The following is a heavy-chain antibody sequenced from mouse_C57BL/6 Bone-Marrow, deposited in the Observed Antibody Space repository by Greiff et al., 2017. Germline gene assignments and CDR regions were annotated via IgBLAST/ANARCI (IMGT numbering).Heavy chain of an antibody. D-gene: IGHD2-5*01. CDR1: GYTFTSYW. V-gene: IGHV1-7*01. J-gene: IGHJ3*01. CDR3: ARSNCSNYEVFAY. Sequence: QVQLQQSGAELAKPGASVKLSCKASGYTFTSYWLHWVKQRPGQGLEWIGYINPSSGYTKYNQKFKDKATLTADNSSSTAYMQLSSLTYEDAAVSYCARSNCSNYEVFAYWGQGTLVTVSA. CDR2: INPSSGYT.